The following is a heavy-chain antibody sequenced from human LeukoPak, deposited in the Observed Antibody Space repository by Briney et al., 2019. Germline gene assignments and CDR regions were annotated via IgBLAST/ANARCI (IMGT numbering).Heavy chain of an antibody. D-gene: IGHD3-22*01. V-gene: IGHV3-23*01. CDR3: ATNYCDNSRAASEH. CDR2: ISGSGGSA. CDR1: GITFSNYA. Sequence: PGGSLRLSCAASGITFSNYAMNWVRRAPGKGLEWVSTISGSGGSAYYVDSVKGRFTISRDNSRNTLYLQMNSRGAEDTTVYYCATNYCDNSRAASEHWGEGTLVTVSS. J-gene: IGHJ1*01.